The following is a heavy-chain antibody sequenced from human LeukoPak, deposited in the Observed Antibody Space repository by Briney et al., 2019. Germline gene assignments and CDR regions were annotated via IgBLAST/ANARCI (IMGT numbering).Heavy chain of an antibody. Sequence: PSETLSLTCAVYGGSFSGYYWSWIRQPPGKGLEWIGEINHSGSTNYNPSLKSRVTISVDTSKNQFSLKLSSVTAADTAVYYCARDRQNIGYSGYVDYWGQGTLVTVSS. D-gene: IGHD5-12*01. V-gene: IGHV4-34*01. CDR2: INHSGST. J-gene: IGHJ4*02. CDR3: ARDRQNIGYSGYVDY. CDR1: GGSFSGYY.